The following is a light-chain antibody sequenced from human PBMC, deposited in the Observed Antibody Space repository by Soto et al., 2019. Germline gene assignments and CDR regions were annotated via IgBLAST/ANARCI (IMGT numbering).Light chain of an antibody. CDR1: QRVSSK. Sequence: EIVMTQSPATLSVSPGERATLSCRASQRVSSKLAWYQQKLGQAPRLLIYGASTRATGIPARFSGSGSGTEFTLTISSLQSEDFAVYYCQQYNKWRTFGQGTKV. J-gene: IGKJ1*01. CDR3: QQYNKWRT. V-gene: IGKV3-15*01. CDR2: GAS.